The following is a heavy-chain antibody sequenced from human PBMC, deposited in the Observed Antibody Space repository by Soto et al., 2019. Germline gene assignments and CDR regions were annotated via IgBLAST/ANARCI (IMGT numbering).Heavy chain of an antibody. J-gene: IGHJ6*02. D-gene: IGHD2-15*01. CDR2: TYYRSKWYN. V-gene: IGHV6-1*01. CDR1: VDSVSSNSAA. CDR3: ASTLLFPGGMDV. Sequence: SQTLSLTCAISVDSVSSNSAAWNWIRQSPSRGLEWLGRTYYRSKWYNDYAVSVKSRITINPDTSKNQFSLQLNSVTPEDTAVYYCASTLLFPGGMDVWGQGTTVTVSS.